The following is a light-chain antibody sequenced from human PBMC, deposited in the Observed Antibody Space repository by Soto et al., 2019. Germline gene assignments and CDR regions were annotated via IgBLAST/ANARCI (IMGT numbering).Light chain of an antibody. V-gene: IGLV2-8*01. CDR3: CSHAGNNNYV. CDR2: AVS. Sequence: QSVLTQPPSASGSPGQSVALSCTGTSRDVGGQNYVSWYQQHPGKAPKLIIYAVSNRPSGVPDRFSGSKSGNTASLTISGLRAEDAADYYCCSHAGNNNYVFGTGTKLTVL. CDR1: SRDVGGQNY. J-gene: IGLJ1*01.